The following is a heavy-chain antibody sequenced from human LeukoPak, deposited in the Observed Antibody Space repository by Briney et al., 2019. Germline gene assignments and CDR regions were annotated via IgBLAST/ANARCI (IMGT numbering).Heavy chain of an antibody. V-gene: IGHV3-30*02. CDR2: IRYDGSNK. CDR1: GFTFSTYG. CDR3: AKSPKSPAISMVRGTSQYNYYMDV. Sequence: GGSLRLSCAASGFTFSTYGMHWVRQAPGKGLEWVAFIRYDGSNKYYADSVKGRFTISRDNSKNTLFLQMNSLRAEDTAVYYCAKSPKSPAISMVRGTSQYNYYMDVWGKGTTVTISS. J-gene: IGHJ6*03. D-gene: IGHD3-10*01.